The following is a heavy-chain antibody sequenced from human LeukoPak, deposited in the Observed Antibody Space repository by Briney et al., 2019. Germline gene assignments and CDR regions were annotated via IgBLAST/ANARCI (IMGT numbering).Heavy chain of an antibody. Sequence: SETLFLTCAVYGGSFSGYYWSWIRQPPGKGLEWIGEINHSGSTNYNPSLKSRVTISVDTSKNQFSLKLSSVTAADTAVYYCARGRAAYYDYVWGSYRFDYWGQGTLVTVSS. V-gene: IGHV4-34*01. J-gene: IGHJ4*02. CDR2: INHSGST. CDR1: GGSFSGYY. D-gene: IGHD3-16*02. CDR3: ARGRAAYYDYVWGSYRFDY.